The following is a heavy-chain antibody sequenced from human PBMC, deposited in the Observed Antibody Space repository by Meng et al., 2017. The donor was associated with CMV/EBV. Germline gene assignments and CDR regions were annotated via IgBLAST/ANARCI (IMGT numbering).Heavy chain of an antibody. CDR1: GFTFSSYW. Sequence: GESLKISCAASGFTFSSYWMSWVRQAPGKGLEWVANIKQDGSEKYYVDSVKGRFTISRDNAKNSLYLQMNSLRAEDTAVYYCARPGPRGIAAADYWGQGTLVTVSS. D-gene: IGHD6-13*01. CDR3: ARPGPRGIAAADY. CDR2: IKQDGSEK. V-gene: IGHV3-7*01. J-gene: IGHJ4*02.